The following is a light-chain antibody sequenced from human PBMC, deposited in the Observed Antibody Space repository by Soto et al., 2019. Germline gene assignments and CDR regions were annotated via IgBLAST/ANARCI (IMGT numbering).Light chain of an antibody. Sequence: DIQMTQSPSSLSASVGDRFTITCRASQGISSWLAWFQQKPGKAPNLLIYTASSLQSGVPSRLSGSGSGTDLSLSISRLQPDDFATYYCRKYKSYPITCGQGTRLEIK. V-gene: IGKV1D-16*01. J-gene: IGKJ5*01. CDR3: RKYKSYPIT. CDR1: QGISSW. CDR2: TAS.